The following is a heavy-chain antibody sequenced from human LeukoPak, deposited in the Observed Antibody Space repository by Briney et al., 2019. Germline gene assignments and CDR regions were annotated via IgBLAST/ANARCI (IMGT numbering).Heavy chain of an antibody. Sequence: GGSLRLSCAASGFTFSSYSMNWVRQAPGKGLEWVSSISSGSSYIYYADSVKGRFTISRDNAKNSLYLQMNSLRAEDTAVYYCARDRASGSYSDYWGQGTLVTVSS. J-gene: IGHJ4*02. D-gene: IGHD1-26*01. CDR1: GFTFSSYS. CDR3: ARDRASGSYSDY. CDR2: ISSGSSYI. V-gene: IGHV3-21*01.